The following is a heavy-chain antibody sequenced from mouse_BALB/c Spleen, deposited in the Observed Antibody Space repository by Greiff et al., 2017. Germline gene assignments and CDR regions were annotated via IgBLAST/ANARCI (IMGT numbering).Heavy chain of an antibody. D-gene: IGHD3-3*01. J-gene: IGHJ2*01. V-gene: IGHV5-12-2*01. CDR2: ISNGGGST. CDR1: GFTFSSYT. CDR3: ASLGAVNY. Sequence: EVKLVESGGGLVQPGGSLKLSCAASGFTFSSYTMSWVRQTPEKRLEWVAYISNGGGSTYYPDTVKGRFTISRDNAKNTLYLQMSSLKSEDTAMYYCASLGAVNYWGQGTTLTVSS.